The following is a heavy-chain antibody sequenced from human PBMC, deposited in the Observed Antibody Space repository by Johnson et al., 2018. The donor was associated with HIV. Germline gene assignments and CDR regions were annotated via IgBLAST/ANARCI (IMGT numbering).Heavy chain of an antibody. CDR3: VRDDYAFHI. V-gene: IGHV3-30*04. D-gene: IGHD2-21*02. J-gene: IGHJ3*02. CDR2: ISYDGSNK. Sequence: QVLLVESGGGVVQPGGSLRLSCAASGFTFSSYAMHWVRQAPGKGLEWVAVISYDGSNKYYADSVKGRFTISRDSSKDTLYVQMNSLRGEDTAVYYCVRDDYAFHIWGQGTVVTVSS. CDR1: GFTFSSYA.